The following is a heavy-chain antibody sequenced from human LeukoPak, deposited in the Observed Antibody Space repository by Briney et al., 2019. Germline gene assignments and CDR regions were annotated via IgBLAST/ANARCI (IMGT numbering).Heavy chain of an antibody. D-gene: IGHD6-13*01. J-gene: IGHJ1*01. CDR2: IIPIFGTA. CDR1: GGTFSSYA. V-gene: IGHV1-69*06. CDR3: ARAPYSSSWTTVDYFQH. Sequence: GASVKVSCKASGGTFSSYAISWVRQAPGQGLEWMGGIIPIFGTANYAQKFQGRVTITADKSTSTAYMELSSLRSEDTAVYYCARAPYSSSWTTVDYFQHWGQGTLVTVSS.